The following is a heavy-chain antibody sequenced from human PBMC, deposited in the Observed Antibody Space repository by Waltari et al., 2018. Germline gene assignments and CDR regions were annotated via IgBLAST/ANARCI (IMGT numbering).Heavy chain of an antibody. CDR2: IYYSGST. Sequence: QLQLQESGPGLVKPSETLSLTCTVSGGSISSSSYYWGWIRQPPGKGLEWIGSIYYSGSTYYNPSLKSRVTISVDTSKNQFSLKLSSVTAADTAVYYCARLWLAYYDYGDAPGKGWFDPWGQGTLVTVSS. D-gene: IGHD4-17*01. CDR3: ARLWLAYYDYGDAPGKGWFDP. CDR1: GGSISSSSYY. J-gene: IGHJ5*02. V-gene: IGHV4-39*01.